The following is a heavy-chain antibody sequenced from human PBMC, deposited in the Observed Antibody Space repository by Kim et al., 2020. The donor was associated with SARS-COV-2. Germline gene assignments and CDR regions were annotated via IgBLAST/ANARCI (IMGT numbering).Heavy chain of an antibody. Sequence: SETLSLTCTVSGGSISSGGYYWSWIRQHPGKGLEWIGYIYYSGSTYYNPSLKSRVTISVDTSKNQFSLKLSSVTAADTAVYYCARDLRVDTAAYYYYGMDVWGQGTTVTVSS. D-gene: IGHD5-18*01. J-gene: IGHJ6*02. V-gene: IGHV4-31*03. CDR1: GGSISSGGYY. CDR3: ARDLRVDTAAYYYYGMDV. CDR2: IYYSGST.